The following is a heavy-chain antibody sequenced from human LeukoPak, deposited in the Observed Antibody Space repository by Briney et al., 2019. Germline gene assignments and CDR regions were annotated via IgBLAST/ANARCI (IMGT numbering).Heavy chain of an antibody. CDR2: IYYSGST. CDR1: GASISGSGYY. V-gene: IGHV4-61*08. J-gene: IGHJ4*02. Sequence: SETPSLACAVSGASISGSGYYWGWIRQPPGKGLEWIGYIYYSGSTNYNPSLKSRVTISVDTSKNQFSLKLSSVTAADTAVYYCARAGGFLEWFDYWGQGTLVTVSS. D-gene: IGHD3-3*01. CDR3: ARAGGFLEWFDY.